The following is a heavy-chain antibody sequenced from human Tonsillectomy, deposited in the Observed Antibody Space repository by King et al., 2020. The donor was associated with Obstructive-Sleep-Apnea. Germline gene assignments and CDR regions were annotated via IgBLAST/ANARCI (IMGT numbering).Heavy chain of an antibody. D-gene: IGHD2-2*01. Sequence: VQLVESGGGLVQPGGSLRLSCAVSGFTFRTYAMHWVRQAPGKGLEWVSTLSGSDGGTYYADSVKGRFTISRDTSKNTLFLQMHSLRVEDTAEYYCAKVARDGSIVEVPTAKEYYYYYYDLDVWGQGTTVTVSS. CDR3: AKVARDGSIVEVPTAKEYYYYYYDLDV. J-gene: IGHJ6*02. CDR1: GFTFRTYA. V-gene: IGHV3-23*04. CDR2: LSGSDGGT.